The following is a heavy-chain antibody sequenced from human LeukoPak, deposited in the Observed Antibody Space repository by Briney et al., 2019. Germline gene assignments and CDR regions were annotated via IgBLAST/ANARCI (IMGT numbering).Heavy chain of an antibody. CDR2: IRDEGSNK. CDR1: GFTFSSYG. Sequence: GGSLRLSCAASGFTFSSYGMHWVRQAPGKGRGGVAFIRDEGSNKYYADSAKGRFTISRDNSKNTLYLQKKRLRDEDTAVYYSARDIVVVPAAGAYWSQGTLVTVYS. D-gene: IGHD2-2*01. V-gene: IGHV3-30*02. CDR3: ARDIVVVPAAGAY. J-gene: IGHJ4*02.